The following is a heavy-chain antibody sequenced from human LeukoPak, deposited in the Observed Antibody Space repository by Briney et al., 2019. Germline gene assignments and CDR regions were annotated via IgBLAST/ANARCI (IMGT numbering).Heavy chain of an antibody. D-gene: IGHD6-19*01. J-gene: IGHJ4*02. CDR2: INWNGGST. CDR1: GFTFYDHG. CDR3: AAGDRNGWYLDY. V-gene: IGHV3-20*04. Sequence: GGSLRLSCAASGFTFYDHGMSWVRQVPGKGLEWVSGINWNGGSTGYAGSVKVRFTVSRDNAKNSLYLQMNSLRAEDTALYYCAAGDRNGWYLDYWGEGTLVTVSS.